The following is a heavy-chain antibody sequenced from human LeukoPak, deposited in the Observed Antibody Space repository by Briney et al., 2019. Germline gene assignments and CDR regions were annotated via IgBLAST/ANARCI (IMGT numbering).Heavy chain of an antibody. V-gene: IGHV1-69*05. CDR1: GGTFSSYA. D-gene: IGHD2-2*01. Sequence: SVKVSCKASGGTFSSYAISWVRQAPGQGLEWMGGIIPIFGTANYAQKFQGRVTITTDESTSTAYTELSSLRSEDTAVYYCARAGVPAAIEFYYYYYYMDVWGKGTTVTVSS. CDR3: ARAGVPAAIEFYYYYYYMDV. J-gene: IGHJ6*03. CDR2: IIPIFGTA.